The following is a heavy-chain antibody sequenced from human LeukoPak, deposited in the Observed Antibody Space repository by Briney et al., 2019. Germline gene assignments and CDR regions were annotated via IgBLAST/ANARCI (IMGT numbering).Heavy chain of an antibody. J-gene: IGHJ4*02. Sequence: GGSMTLSCAASGFTVSSNYMSWVRQAPGKGLEWVSVIYSGGSTYYADSVKGRFTISRDNSKNTLYLQMNSLRAEDTAVYYCAREFYYYDSSGYNDYWGQGTLVTVSS. CDR1: GFTVSSNY. D-gene: IGHD3-22*01. V-gene: IGHV3-66*01. CDR2: IYSGGST. CDR3: AREFYYYDSSGYNDY.